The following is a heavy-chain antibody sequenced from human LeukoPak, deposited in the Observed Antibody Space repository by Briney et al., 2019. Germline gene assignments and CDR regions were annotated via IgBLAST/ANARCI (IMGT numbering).Heavy chain of an antibody. D-gene: IGHD6-13*01. CDR2: IYYTGST. CDR3: AKTSSSWLYFDY. Sequence: SETLSLTCSVSGVSLITNYWSWIRQPPGKGLEWIGYIYYTGSTNYNPSLESRVTISVDTSKNTFSLEVTSVTAADTAVYYCAKTSSSWLYFDYWGLGALVTVSS. CDR1: GVSLITNY. J-gene: IGHJ4*02. V-gene: IGHV4-59*01.